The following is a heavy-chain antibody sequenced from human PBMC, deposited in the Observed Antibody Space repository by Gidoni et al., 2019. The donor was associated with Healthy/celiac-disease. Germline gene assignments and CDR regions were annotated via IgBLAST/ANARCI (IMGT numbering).Heavy chain of an antibody. J-gene: IGHJ3*02. CDR2: ISSRSGYI. V-gene: IGHV3-21*01. D-gene: IGHD2-15*01. CDR1: GFTFSSYS. CDR3: ARGIDTYCSGGSCPGDAFDI. Sequence: EVQLVESGGGLVKPGGSLRLSCAASGFTFSSYSMNWVRQAPGKGLEWVSSISSRSGYIYYADSVKGRFTISRDNAKNSLYLQMNSLRAEDTAVYYCARGIDTYCSGGSCPGDAFDIWGQGTMVTVSS.